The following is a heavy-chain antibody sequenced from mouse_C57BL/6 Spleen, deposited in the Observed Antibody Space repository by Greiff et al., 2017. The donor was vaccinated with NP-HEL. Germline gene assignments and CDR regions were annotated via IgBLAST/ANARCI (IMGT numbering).Heavy chain of an antibody. CDR2: IDPSDSYT. Sequence: QVQLQQPGAELVMPGASVKLSCKASGYTFTSYWMHWVKQRPGQGLEWIGEIDPSDSYTNYNQKFKGKSTLTVDKSSSTAYMQLSSLTSEDSAVYYCARPESFAYWGQGTLVTVSA. CDR3: ARPESFAY. J-gene: IGHJ3*01. CDR1: GYTFTSYW. V-gene: IGHV1-69*01.